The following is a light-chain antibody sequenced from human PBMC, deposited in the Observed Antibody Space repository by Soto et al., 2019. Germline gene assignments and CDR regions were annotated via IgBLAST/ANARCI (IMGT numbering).Light chain of an antibody. V-gene: IGKV1-6*02. Sequence: AIQLTQSPSALSASVGDRVTITCRASLGIRNDLGWYQQKPGEAPRLLVYGASTLQSGVPSRFSGSGSGTEFTLTISSLQLEDFGTYYCLQDYNYPLTFGGGTMIEI. CDR1: LGIRND. J-gene: IGKJ4*01. CDR2: GAS. CDR3: LQDYNYPLT.